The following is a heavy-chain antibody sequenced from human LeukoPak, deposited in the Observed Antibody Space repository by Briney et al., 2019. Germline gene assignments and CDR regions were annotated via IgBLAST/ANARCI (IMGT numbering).Heavy chain of an antibody. V-gene: IGHV1-69*01. CDR1: GGTFSSYA. D-gene: IGHD4-17*01. CDR3: ARTHSMTTVTTNGY. CDR2: IIPIFGTA. J-gene: IGHJ4*02. Sequence: SVKVSCKASGGTFSSYAISWVREAPGQGLEWMGGIIPIFGTANYAQKFQGRVTITADESTSTAYMELSSLRSEDTAVYYCARTHSMTTVTTNGYWGQGTLVTVSS.